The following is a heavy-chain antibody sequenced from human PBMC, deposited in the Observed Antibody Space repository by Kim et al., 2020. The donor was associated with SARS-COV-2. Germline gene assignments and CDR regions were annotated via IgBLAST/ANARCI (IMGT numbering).Heavy chain of an antibody. J-gene: IGHJ6*03. V-gene: IGHV4-30-4*01. CDR2: IYYSGST. Sequence: SETLSLTCTVSGGSISSGDYYWSWIRQPPGKGLEWIGHIYYSGSTYYNPSLKSRVTISVDTSKNQFSLKLSSVTAADTAVYYCARGGGDFWSAPGYMDVWGKGTTVTVSS. CDR1: GGSISSGDYY. D-gene: IGHD3-3*01. CDR3: ARGGGDFWSAPGYMDV.